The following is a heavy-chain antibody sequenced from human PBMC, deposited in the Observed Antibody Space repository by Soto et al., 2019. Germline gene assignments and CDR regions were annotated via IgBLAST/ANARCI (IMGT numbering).Heavy chain of an antibody. CDR2: IYSGGST. D-gene: IGHD2-8*01. CDR1: GFTVSSNY. CDR3: AREGRAGYCTYCVGYGSDRLDV. V-gene: IGHV3-53*01. Sequence: GSLRLSCAASGFTVSSNYMSWVRQAPGKGLEWVSVIYSGGSTYYADSVKGRFTISRDNSKNTLYLQMNSLRAEDTAVYYCAREGRAGYCTYCVGYGSDRLDVSSQGTSVTVSS. J-gene: IGHJ6*02.